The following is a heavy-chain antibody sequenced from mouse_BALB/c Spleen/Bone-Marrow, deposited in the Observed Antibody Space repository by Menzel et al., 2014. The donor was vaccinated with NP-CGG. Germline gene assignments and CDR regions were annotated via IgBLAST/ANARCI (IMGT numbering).Heavy chain of an antibody. D-gene: IGHD1-2*01. V-gene: IGHV5-17*02. CDR2: ISSVSSTI. Sequence: EVKLVESGGGLVQPGGSRKLSCAASGFTFSSFGMHWVRQAPEKGLEWVAYISSVSSTIYYADTVKGRFTISRDNPKNPLSLKYPSQSCGHTAIYSGTGGGNWFIFDNGAQGPPPTVSS. CDR1: GFTFSSFG. J-gene: IGHJ2*01. CDR3: TGGGNWFIFDN.